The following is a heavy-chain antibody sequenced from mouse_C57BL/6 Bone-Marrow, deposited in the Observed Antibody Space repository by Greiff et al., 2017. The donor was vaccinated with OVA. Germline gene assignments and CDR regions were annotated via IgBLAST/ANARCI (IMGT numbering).Heavy chain of an antibody. D-gene: IGHD1-1*01. V-gene: IGHV2-9-1*01. CDR3: ARPSTVVAYYYAMDY. CDR1: GFSLTSYA. CDR2: IWTGGGT. J-gene: IGHJ4*01. Sequence: VKLVESGPGLVAPSQSLSITCTVSGFSLTSYAISWVRQPPGKGLEWLGVIWTGGGTNYNSALKSRLSISKDNSKSHVFLKMNSLQTDDTARYYCARPSTVVAYYYAMDYWGQGTSVTVSS.